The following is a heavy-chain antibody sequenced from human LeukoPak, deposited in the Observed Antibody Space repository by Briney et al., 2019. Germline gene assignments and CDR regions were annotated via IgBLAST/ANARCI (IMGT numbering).Heavy chain of an antibody. CDR2: ISWNSGSI. J-gene: IGHJ4*02. CDR1: GFTFDDYA. D-gene: IGHD6-13*01. Sequence: QTGGSLRLSCAASGFTFDDYAMHWVRQAPGKGLEWVSGISWNSGSIGYADSVKGRFTISRDNAKNSLYLQMNSLRAEDTALYYCAKDMGAAAGRGVEYWGQRTLVTVSS. V-gene: IGHV3-9*01. CDR3: AKDMGAAAGRGVEY.